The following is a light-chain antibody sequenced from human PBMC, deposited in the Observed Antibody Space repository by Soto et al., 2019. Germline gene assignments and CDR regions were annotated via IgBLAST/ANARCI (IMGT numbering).Light chain of an antibody. J-gene: IGKJ1*01. Sequence: DIQMTQSPSSLSASVGDRVTITCRASQSISSYLNWYQQKPGKAPKLLIYAASSLQSGVPSRFSGSRSGTDFTLTIRSLQPEDFATYYCQQSYSTPPWTFGQGTKLEIK. CDR2: AAS. CDR3: QQSYSTPPWT. V-gene: IGKV1-39*01. CDR1: QSISSY.